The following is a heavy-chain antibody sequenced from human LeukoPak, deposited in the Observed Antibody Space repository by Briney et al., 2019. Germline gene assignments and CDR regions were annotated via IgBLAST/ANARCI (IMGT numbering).Heavy chain of an antibody. CDR1: GFTFSSYG. J-gene: IGHJ4*02. CDR3: ARDRCTNGVCYYDY. V-gene: IGHV3-33*01. CDR2: IWYDGSNK. Sequence: GGSLRLSCAASGFTFSSYGMHWVRQAPPKGLDWVAVIWYDGSNKYYGDSVKGRFTISRDNPKNTLYLQMNSLRAEDTAVYYCARDRCTNGVCYYDYWGQGTLVTVSS. D-gene: IGHD2-8*01.